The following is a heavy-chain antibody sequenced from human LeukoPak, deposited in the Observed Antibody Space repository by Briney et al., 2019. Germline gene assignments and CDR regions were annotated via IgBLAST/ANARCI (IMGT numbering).Heavy chain of an antibody. V-gene: IGHV4-59*11. D-gene: IGHD5-12*01. CDR3: ARDGEYSAYVNAFDI. J-gene: IGHJ3*02. Sequence: SETLSLTCAVSGGAISDHYWNWIRQPPGKGLEWIGYIYYSGSTNYNPSLKSRVTISVDTSKNQFSLKLTSVTAADTALYYCARDGEYSAYVNAFDIWGQGTMVTVSS. CDR1: GGAISDHY. CDR2: IYYSGST.